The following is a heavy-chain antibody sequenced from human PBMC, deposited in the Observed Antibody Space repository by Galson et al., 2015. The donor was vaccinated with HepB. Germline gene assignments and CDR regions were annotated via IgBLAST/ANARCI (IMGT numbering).Heavy chain of an antibody. Sequence: SLRLSCAASGFSFNTYSMNWVRQAPGKGLEWVSSISATGTYIYYADSMKGRFTISRDNAKNSLYLQMNSLRAEDTAVYYCARGTPPITIFGVVPNFDLWGQGILVAVSS. CDR2: ISATGTYI. V-gene: IGHV3-21*01. CDR3: ARGTPPITIFGVVPNFDL. CDR1: GFSFNTYS. J-gene: IGHJ4*02. D-gene: IGHD3-3*01.